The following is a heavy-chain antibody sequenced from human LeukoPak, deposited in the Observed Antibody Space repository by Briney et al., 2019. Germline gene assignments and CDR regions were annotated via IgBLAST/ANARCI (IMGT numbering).Heavy chain of an antibody. Sequence: SETLSLTCAVYGGSFSGYYWSWIRQPPGKGLEWIGYIYYSGSTNYNPSLKSRVTISVDTSKNQFSLKLSSVTAADTAVYYCARRKRGRYYDCSCYYSSWGQGTLVTVSS. D-gene: IGHD3-22*01. V-gene: IGHV4-59*01. J-gene: IGHJ4*02. CDR3: ARRKRGRYYDCSCYYSS. CDR1: GGSFSGYY. CDR2: IYYSGST.